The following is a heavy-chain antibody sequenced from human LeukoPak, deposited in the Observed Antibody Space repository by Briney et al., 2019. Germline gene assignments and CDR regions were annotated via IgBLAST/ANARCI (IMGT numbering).Heavy chain of an antibody. J-gene: IGHJ6*02. CDR1: GSSFSRFW. CDR2: VHSDGTTT. V-gene: IGHV3-74*01. Sequence: GRSPRLSCAASGSSFSRFWMHWVRLAPGKGLEWVSRVHSDGTTTNYADSVKGRFTISRDNAKNTLYLQMNSLRAEDTAVYYCAKGALTYYYYGMDVWGRGTTVTVSS. D-gene: IGHD2/OR15-2a*01. CDR3: AKGALTYYYYGMDV.